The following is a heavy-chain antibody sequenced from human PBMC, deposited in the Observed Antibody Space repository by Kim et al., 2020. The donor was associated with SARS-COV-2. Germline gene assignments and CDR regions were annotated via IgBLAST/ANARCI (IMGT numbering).Heavy chain of an antibody. CDR1: GGSISSGGYY. J-gene: IGHJ4*02. D-gene: IGHD3-3*01. Sequence: SETLSLTCTVSGGSISSGGYYWSWLRQHPGKGLEWLGYIYYSGSTYYNPSLKRRVTISVDTSKNHSSLKLSSVTAADTAVYYCARGILITIFGVVAHLDYWGQGTLVTVSS. CDR3: ARGILITIFGVVAHLDY. CDR2: IYYSGST. V-gene: IGHV4-31*03.